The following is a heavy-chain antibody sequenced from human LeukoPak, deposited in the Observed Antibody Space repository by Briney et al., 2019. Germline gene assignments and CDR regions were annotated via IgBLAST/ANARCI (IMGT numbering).Heavy chain of an antibody. CDR2: IYYSGST. V-gene: IGHV4-59*12. CDR3: AGLYYYGSGSSFDY. D-gene: IGHD3-10*01. CDR1: GGSINTYY. J-gene: IGHJ4*02. Sequence: SETLSLTCTVSGGSINTYYWSWIRQAPGKGLEWVGYIYYSGSTKYSHSLKSRVNISVDKTKKQFSQKLSSMTAADTAVYYCAGLYYYGSGSSFDYWGQGALVTVSS.